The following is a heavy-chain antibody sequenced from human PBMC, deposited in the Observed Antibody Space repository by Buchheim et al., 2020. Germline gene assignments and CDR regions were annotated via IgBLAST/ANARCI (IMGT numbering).Heavy chain of an antibody. J-gene: IGHJ4*02. CDR2: ISYDGSNK. V-gene: IGHV3-30*18. CDR3: AKEYSSSWYDYFDY. D-gene: IGHD6-13*01. Sequence: QVQLVESGGGVVQPGRSLRLSCAASGFTFRSYGMHWVRQAPGKGLEWVAVISYDGSNKYYADSVKGRFTISRDTSKNTLYLQMNSLRAEDTAVYYCAKEYSSSWYDYFDYWGQGTL. CDR1: GFTFRSYG.